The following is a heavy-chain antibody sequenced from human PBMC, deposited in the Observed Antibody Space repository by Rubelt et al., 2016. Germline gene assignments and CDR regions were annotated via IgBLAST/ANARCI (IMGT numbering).Heavy chain of an antibody. Sequence: GKGLVWVSRINTDGSTSYADSVKGRFPISRDNAKNSLYLQMNSLRAEDTAVYYCARFPDHYYYGMDVWGQGTTVTVSS. CDR3: ARFPDHYYYGMDV. J-gene: IGHJ6*02. V-gene: IGHV3-74*01. D-gene: IGHD1-14*01. CDR2: INTDGST.